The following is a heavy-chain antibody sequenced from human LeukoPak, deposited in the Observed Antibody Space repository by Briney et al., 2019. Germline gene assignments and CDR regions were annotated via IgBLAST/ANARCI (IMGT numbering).Heavy chain of an antibody. V-gene: IGHV4-39*01. CDR3: ARRYYYDSSGRDPFDC. CDR2: IYYSGNT. Sequence: KSSEALSLTCTVSGGSISSSSYYWVWIRQPPGKGLEWIGSIYYSGNTYYNPSLKSRVSISLDTSKNQFSLKLSSVTAADTAVYYCARRYYYDSSGRDPFDCWGQGTLVTVSS. J-gene: IGHJ4*02. CDR1: GGSISSSSYY. D-gene: IGHD3-22*01.